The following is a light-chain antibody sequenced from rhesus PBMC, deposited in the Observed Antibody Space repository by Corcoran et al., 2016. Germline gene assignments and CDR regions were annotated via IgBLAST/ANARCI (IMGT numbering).Light chain of an antibody. CDR3: IQHIALPRT. J-gene: IGKJ1*01. Sequence: DIVMTQTPLSLPVTPGEPASISCRSSQSLLHTDGYTYLDWYLQTPGQSPKLLMDGGFNRASGVPERLSGSGSGTDFTMKIRKVGADDVGVYYCIQHIALPRTFGQGTKVEIK. CDR2: GGF. CDR1: QSLLHTDGYTY. V-gene: IGKV2-61*01.